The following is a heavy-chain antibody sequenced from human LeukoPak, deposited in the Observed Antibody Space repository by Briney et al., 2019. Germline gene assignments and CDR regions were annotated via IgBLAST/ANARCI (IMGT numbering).Heavy chain of an antibody. D-gene: IGHD6-13*01. Sequence: GGSLRLSCSVSGFTFSSYATHWVRQAPGKGLEYVSAISSNGGSTYYADSVKGRFTISRDNSKNTLYLQMSSLRAEDTAVYYCVKDPRVVAAAGFDYWGQGTLVTVSS. CDR2: ISSNGGST. CDR1: GFTFSSYA. CDR3: VKDPRVVAAAGFDY. J-gene: IGHJ4*02. V-gene: IGHV3-64D*09.